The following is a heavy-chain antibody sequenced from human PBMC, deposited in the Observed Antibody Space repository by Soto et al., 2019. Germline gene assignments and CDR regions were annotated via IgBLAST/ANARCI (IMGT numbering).Heavy chain of an antibody. Sequence: EVQLVESGGGLVQPGGSLRLSCAASGFTLSSYWMHWVRQAPGRELMWVSRISSDGTDVLHADSVKGRFTISRDNARNTVYLQMNSVRAEDTAVYFCARDQTVPGPSNLDSWGQGSLVAVSS. J-gene: IGHJ4*02. V-gene: IGHV3-74*01. CDR1: GFTLSSYW. CDR2: ISSDGTDV. CDR3: ARDQTVPGPSNLDS. D-gene: IGHD6-19*01.